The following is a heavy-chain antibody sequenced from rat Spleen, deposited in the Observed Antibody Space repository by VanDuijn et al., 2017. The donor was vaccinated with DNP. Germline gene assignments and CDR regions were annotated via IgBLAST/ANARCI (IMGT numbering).Heavy chain of an antibody. D-gene: IGHD1-6*01. Sequence: EVQLVESGGGLVQPGRSLKLSCAASGFTFSNYGMAWVRQAPTKGLEWVATISYDGSSTYYRDSVKGRFTISRDNAKSTLYLQMDSLRSEDTATYYCARQKWAYTTDYYYVYWYFDFWGPGTMVTVSS. CDR1: GFTFSNYG. CDR3: ARQKWAYTTDYYYVYWYFDF. J-gene: IGHJ1*01. V-gene: IGHV5-29*01. CDR2: ISYDGSST.